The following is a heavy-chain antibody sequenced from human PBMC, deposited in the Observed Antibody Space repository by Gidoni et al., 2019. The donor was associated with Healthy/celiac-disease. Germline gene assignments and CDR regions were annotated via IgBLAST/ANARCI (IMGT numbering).Heavy chain of an antibody. Sequence: EVQLVESGGGLVQPGRSLRLSCAASGFTFDDYAMHWVRQAPGKGLEWVSGISWNSGSIGYADSVKGRFTISRDNAKNSLYLQMNSLRAEDTALYYCAKDNTVNYYYYGMDVWGQGTTVTVSS. CDR2: ISWNSGSI. J-gene: IGHJ6*02. CDR1: GFTFDDYA. D-gene: IGHD4-17*01. CDR3: AKDNTVNYYYYGMDV. V-gene: IGHV3-9*01.